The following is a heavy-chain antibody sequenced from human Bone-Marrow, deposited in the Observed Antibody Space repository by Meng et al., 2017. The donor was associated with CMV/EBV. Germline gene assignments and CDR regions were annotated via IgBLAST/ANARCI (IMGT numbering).Heavy chain of an antibody. V-gene: IGHV3-13*01. Sequence: SGFTFNKSAMHWVRQSPGKGLEWVSAIGSEGDTYYQGSVKGRFSVSRENAKNSLYLQMNSLRAEDAAVYYCARGGSDYSHYDWFDPWGQGTLVTVSS. CDR1: GFTFNKSA. CDR2: IGSEGDT. CDR3: ARGGSDYSHYDWFDP. J-gene: IGHJ5*02. D-gene: IGHD4-11*01.